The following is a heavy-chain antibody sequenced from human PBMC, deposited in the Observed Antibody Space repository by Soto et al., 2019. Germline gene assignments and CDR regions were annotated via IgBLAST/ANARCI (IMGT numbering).Heavy chain of an antibody. CDR1: GGSVSSGDYY. Sequence: SETLSLTCTVSGGSVSSGDYYWSWIRQPPGKGLQWIGYVYYSGSTDYNPSLKSRVTISVDTSKNQFSLKLTSVTVADTAVYYCARERTGDPTFFDYWGQGTLVT. J-gene: IGHJ4*02. V-gene: IGHV4-61*08. CDR2: VYYSGST. D-gene: IGHD1-1*01. CDR3: ARERTGDPTFFDY.